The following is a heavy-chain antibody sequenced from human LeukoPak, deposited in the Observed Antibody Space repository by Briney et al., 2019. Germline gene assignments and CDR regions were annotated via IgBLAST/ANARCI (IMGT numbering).Heavy chain of an antibody. D-gene: IGHD3-22*01. CDR3: ARSHKYYYDSSGYYNY. Sequence: GGSLRLSRAASGFTFSDYYMSWIRQAPGKGLEWVSYISSSGSTIYYADSVKGRFTISRDNAKNSLYLQMNSLRAEDTAVYYCARSHKYYYDSSGYYNYWGRGTLVTVSS. CDR2: ISSSGSTI. CDR1: GFTFSDYY. J-gene: IGHJ4*02. V-gene: IGHV3-11*01.